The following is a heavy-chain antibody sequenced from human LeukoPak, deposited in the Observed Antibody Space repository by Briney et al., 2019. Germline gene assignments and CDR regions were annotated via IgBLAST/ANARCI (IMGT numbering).Heavy chain of an antibody. CDR2: INHSGST. J-gene: IGHJ4*02. V-gene: IGHV4-34*01. CDR3: ARSWDYDSSGYYYVDY. Sequence: SETLSLTCAVYGGSFSGYYWSWIRQPPGKGLVWIGEINHSGSTNYNPSLKSRVTISVDTSKNQFSLKLSSVTAADTAVYYCARSWDYDSSGYYYVDYWGQGTLVTVSS. CDR1: GGSFSGYY. D-gene: IGHD3-22*01.